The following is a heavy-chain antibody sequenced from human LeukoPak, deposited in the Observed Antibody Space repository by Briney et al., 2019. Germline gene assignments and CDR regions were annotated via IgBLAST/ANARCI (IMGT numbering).Heavy chain of an antibody. V-gene: IGHV3-23*01. CDR1: GFTFSTHA. CDR3: AKRDSSGSYPYYFDY. J-gene: IGHJ4*02. Sequence: GGCLRLSCVASGFTFSTHAMSWVRLAPGKGLEWVSAIGGNDGTTYYADSVKGRSTISRDNSKDTLYLQMSSLRVEDTATYYCAKRDSSGSYPYYFDYWGQGTLVTVSS. CDR2: IGGNDGTT. D-gene: IGHD3-22*01.